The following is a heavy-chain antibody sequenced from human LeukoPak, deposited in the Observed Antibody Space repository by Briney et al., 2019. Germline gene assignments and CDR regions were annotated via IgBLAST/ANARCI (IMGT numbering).Heavy chain of an antibody. Sequence: PSETLSLTCTVSGGSISSGSYYWSWIRQPAGKGLEWIGRIYTSGSTNYNPSLKSRVTISVDTSKNQLSLNLSSVTAADTAVYYCARVPGGSYYDYYFDLWGRGTLVTVSS. CDR3: ARVPGGSYYDYYFDL. D-gene: IGHD1-26*01. CDR1: GGSISSGSYY. CDR2: IYTSGST. J-gene: IGHJ2*01. V-gene: IGHV4-61*02.